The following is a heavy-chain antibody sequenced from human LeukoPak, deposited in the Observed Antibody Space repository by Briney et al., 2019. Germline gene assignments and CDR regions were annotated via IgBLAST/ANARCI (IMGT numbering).Heavy chain of an antibody. Sequence: SETLSLTCTVSGGSISGYFWIWIRQPPGKGLEWIGYVYYTGATNYNPSLESRVTISVDTSKNQFSLKLGSVTAADTAVYFCARHLYSGYDRVFDYWGQGSLVTVSS. CDR1: GGSISGYF. D-gene: IGHD5-12*01. CDR2: VYYTGAT. CDR3: ARHLYSGYDRVFDY. V-gene: IGHV4-59*08. J-gene: IGHJ4*02.